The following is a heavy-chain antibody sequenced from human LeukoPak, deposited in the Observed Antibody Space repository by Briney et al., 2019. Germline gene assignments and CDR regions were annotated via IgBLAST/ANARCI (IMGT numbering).Heavy chain of an antibody. J-gene: IGHJ4*02. D-gene: IGHD3-16*01. Sequence: GGSLRLSCAASGFTFSSYAMSWVRHAPGKGLEWVSAISGSGGSTYYADSVKGRFTIFRDNSKNTLYLRMNSLRAEDTALYYCAKDWGDGPYYFDYWGQGTLVTVSP. CDR2: ISGSGGST. V-gene: IGHV3-23*01. CDR1: GFTFSSYA. CDR3: AKDWGDGPYYFDY.